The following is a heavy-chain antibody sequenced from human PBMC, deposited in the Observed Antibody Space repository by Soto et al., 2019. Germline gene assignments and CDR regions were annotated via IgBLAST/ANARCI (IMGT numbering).Heavy chain of an antibody. CDR1: GFTFSSYA. CDR2: ISGSGGST. J-gene: IGHJ4*02. Sequence: GGSLRLSCAASGFTFSSYAMSWVRQAPGKGLEWVSAISGSGGSTYYADSVKGRFTISRDNSKNTLYLQMNSLRAEDTAVYYCAKDLGGITMVRGVIPYFDYWGQGTLVTVSS. CDR3: AKDLGGITMVRGVIPYFDY. V-gene: IGHV3-23*01. D-gene: IGHD3-10*01.